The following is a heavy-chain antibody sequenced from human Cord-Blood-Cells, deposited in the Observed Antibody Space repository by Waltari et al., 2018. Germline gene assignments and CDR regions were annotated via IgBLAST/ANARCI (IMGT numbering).Heavy chain of an antibody. V-gene: IGHV6-1*01. CDR1: GDSVSSNSAA. Sequence: LTCAISGDSVSSNSAAWNWIRQSPSRGLEWLGRTYYRSKWYNDYAVSVKSRITINPDTSKNQFSLQLNSVTPEDTAVYYCAREGGYCGGDCYAFDIWGQGTMVTVSS. CDR2: TYYRSKWYN. D-gene: IGHD2-21*01. CDR3: AREGGYCGGDCYAFDI. J-gene: IGHJ3*02.